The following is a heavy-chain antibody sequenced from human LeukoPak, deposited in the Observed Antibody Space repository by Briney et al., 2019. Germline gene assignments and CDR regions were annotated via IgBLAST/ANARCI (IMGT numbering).Heavy chain of an antibody. Sequence: ASVKVSCKASGGTFSSYAISWVRQAPGQGLEWMGGIIPIFGTANYAQKFQGRVTITADESTSTAYMELSSLRSEDTAVYYCARGPEIQQINQPHYYYYYYMDVWGKGTTVTISS. CDR2: IIPIFGTA. CDR3: ARGPEIQQINQPHYYYYYYMDV. V-gene: IGHV1-69*13. J-gene: IGHJ6*03. D-gene: IGHD5-18*01. CDR1: GGTFSSYA.